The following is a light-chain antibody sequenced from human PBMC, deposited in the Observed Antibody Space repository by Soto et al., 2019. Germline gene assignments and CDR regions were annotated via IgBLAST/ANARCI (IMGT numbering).Light chain of an antibody. CDR3: CSYAGSTTYV. Sequence: QSVLTQPASVSGSPGQSITISCSGTSGDVGTYNLVSWYQHHPGKAPKLMIYEGSKRPSGVSNRFSGSTSGNTAPLTISGLQAEDEADYYCCSYAGSTTYVFGTGTKVTVL. CDR1: SGDVGTYNL. J-gene: IGLJ1*01. V-gene: IGLV2-23*01. CDR2: EGS.